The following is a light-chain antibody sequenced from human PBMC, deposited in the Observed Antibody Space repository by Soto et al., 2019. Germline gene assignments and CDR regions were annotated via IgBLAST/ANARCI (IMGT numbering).Light chain of an antibody. CDR3: QHYYNLPLT. V-gene: IGKV1-33*01. CDR1: QDIGNY. Sequence: DIQMTQSPSSLSTSVGNRVTITCQASQDIGNYVNWYQQKPGKAPKLLIYDASNLETGVPSRFSGGGSGTDFTFTISSLQPEDIATYYCQHYYNLPLTFVRGTKVEIK. CDR2: DAS. J-gene: IGKJ4*01.